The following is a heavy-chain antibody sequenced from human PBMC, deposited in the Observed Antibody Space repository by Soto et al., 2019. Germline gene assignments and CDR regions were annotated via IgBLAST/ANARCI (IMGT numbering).Heavy chain of an antibody. CDR2: IDPKSGDT. V-gene: IGHV1-2*02. D-gene: IGHD3-9*01. CDR3: ARALDDSVTGLHF. J-gene: IGHJ4*02. CDR1: GYIFTDYY. Sequence: QVQLVQSGAEVKKPGASVKVSCKASGYIFTDYYIHWVRQAPGQGLAWMGWIDPKSGDTAYAQNFQGRVTMTRDASIRTAYMELHRRRSDGTGVYFCARALDDSVTGLHFWGQGALVAVSS.